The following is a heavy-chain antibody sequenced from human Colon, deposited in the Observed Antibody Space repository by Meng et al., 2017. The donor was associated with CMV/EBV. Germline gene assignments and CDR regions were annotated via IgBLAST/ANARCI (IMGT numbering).Heavy chain of an antibody. CDR2: IYYSGST. D-gene: IGHD3-16*01. CDR1: GGSISNFY. Sequence: SETLSLTCTVSGGSISNFYWSWVRQPPGKGLEWIGYIYYSGSTNYNPSLKSRVTISVDTSKNQFSLRLTSVTAADTAVYFCAREGAGRALDYWGQGTLVTVSS. J-gene: IGHJ4*02. CDR3: AREGAGRALDY. V-gene: IGHV4-59*12.